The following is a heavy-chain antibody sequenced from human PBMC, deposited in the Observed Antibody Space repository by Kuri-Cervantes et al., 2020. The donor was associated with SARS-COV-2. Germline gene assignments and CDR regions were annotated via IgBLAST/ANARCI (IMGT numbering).Heavy chain of an antibody. CDR1: GGSFSGYY. J-gene: IGHJ4*02. CDR3: ARRGYSSSWYFDY. D-gene: IGHD6-13*01. CDR2: ISHSGNT. Sequence: SQTLSLTCAVYGGSFSGYYWTWIRQPPGKGLEWIGEISHSGNTKYKPSLKSRVTISVDTSKNQFSLKLSSVTAADTAVYYCARRGYSSSWYFDYWGQGTLVTGSS. V-gene: IGHV4-34*01.